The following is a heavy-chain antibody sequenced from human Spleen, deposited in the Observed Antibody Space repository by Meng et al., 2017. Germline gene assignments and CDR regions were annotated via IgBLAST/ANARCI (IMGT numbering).Heavy chain of an antibody. CDR1: GGSIRSSSEY. V-gene: IGHV4-39*07. CDR2: KTMSYSGST. J-gene: IGHJ4*02. Sequence: SETLSLTCTVSGGSIRSSSEYWGWIRQPPGKGLEWIGTKTMSYSGSTFYNPSLESRVTISVDTSKNQFSLKLNSVTAADTAVYYCARRTGGSSNFDYWGQGTLVTVSS. CDR3: ARRTGGSSNFDY. D-gene: IGHD2-8*02.